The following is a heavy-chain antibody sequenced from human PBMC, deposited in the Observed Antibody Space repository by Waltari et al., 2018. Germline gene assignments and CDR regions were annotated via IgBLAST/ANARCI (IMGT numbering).Heavy chain of an antibody. CDR1: GYTFTGYH. V-gene: IGHV1-2*02. Sequence: QVQLVQSGAEVKKPGASVKVSCKASGYTFTGYHMHWLPQAPGQGLEWMGWINPNSGGTNYAQKCQGRVTMTRDTSISTAYMELSRLRSDDTAVYYCARDNSSPFGYWGQGTLVTVSS. D-gene: IGHD6-6*01. CDR3: ARDNSSPFGY. J-gene: IGHJ4*02. CDR2: INPNSGGT.